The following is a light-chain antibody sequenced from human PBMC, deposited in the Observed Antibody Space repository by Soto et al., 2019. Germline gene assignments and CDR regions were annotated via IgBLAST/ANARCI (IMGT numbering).Light chain of an antibody. V-gene: IGLV2-14*03. CDR3: SSYTSSAPGVL. J-gene: IGLJ2*01. CDR2: DVS. CDR1: SRDVGGSTY. Sequence: QSALTQPASVSGSPGQSITISCSGTSRDVGGSTYVSWYQQHPDEAPKLILYDVSYRPSGVSSRFSGSKSGNTASLTISGLQAGDEADYFCSSYTSSAPGVLFGGGTKLTVL.